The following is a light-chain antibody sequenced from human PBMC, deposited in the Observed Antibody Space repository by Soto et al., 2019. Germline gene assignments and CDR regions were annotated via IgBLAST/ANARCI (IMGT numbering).Light chain of an antibody. Sequence: SVYIEPPGTLYFYPGERATLFCRSSQSMKRRYLAWYQQKPGLPPRLLIYGASNRATGIPDRFSGSGSGADFTLTISRLEPEDFAVYYCHQYGNSPPGTFGQATKVEI. CDR2: GAS. J-gene: IGKJ1*01. V-gene: IGKV3-20*01. CDR1: QSMKRRY. CDR3: HQYGNSPPGT.